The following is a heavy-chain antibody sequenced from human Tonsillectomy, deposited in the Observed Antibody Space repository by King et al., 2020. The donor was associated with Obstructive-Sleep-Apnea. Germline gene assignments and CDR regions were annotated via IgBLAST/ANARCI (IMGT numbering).Heavy chain of an antibody. CDR1: GYTFSSYG. J-gene: IGHJ5*02. CDR2: ISDYNGIT. Sequence: QLVQSGAEVKKPGASVKVSCKASGYTFSSYGFSWLRQAPGQGLEWMGWISDYNGITNYAQKLQGRVTMTTDTPTTTAYMELRSLCSDDTAVDDCARDRLVGTWFAPWGQGTVVTVPS. V-gene: IGHV1-18*01. CDR3: ARDRLVGTWFAP. D-gene: IGHD1-1*01.